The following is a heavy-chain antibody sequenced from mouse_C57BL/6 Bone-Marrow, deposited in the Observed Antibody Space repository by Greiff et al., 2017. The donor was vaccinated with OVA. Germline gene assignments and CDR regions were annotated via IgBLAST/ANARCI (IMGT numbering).Heavy chain of an antibody. CDR3: AREDGNWFAY. CDR1: GYTFTSYT. CDR2: INPSSGYT. Sequence: QVQLQQSGAELGRPGASVKMSCKASGYTFTSYTMHWVKQRPGQGLEWIGYINPSSGYTKYNQKFKDKATLTADKSSSTAYMQLSSLTSEDSAVYYCAREDGNWFAYWGQGTLVTVSA. V-gene: IGHV1-4*01. D-gene: IGHD2-1*01. J-gene: IGHJ3*01.